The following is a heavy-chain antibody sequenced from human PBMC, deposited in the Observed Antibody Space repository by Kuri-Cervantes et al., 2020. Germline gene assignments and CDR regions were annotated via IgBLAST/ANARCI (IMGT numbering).Heavy chain of an antibody. J-gene: IGHJ4*02. CDR1: GLTFSSYS. CDR3: ARDPGGYSYGPLNFDY. CDR2: ISSSSSTI. V-gene: IGHV3-48*04. D-gene: IGHD5-18*01. Sequence: GGSLRLSCAASGLTFSSYSMNWVRQAPGKGLEWVSYISSSSSTIYYADSVKGRFTISRDNAKNSLYLQMNSLRAEDTAVYYCARDPGGYSYGPLNFDYWGQGTLVTVSS.